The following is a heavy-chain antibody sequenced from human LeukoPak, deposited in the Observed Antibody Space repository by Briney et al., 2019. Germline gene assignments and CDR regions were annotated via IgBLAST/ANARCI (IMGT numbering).Heavy chain of an antibody. CDR1: GLMFSGYW. Sequence: GGSLRLSCAASGLMFSGYWMHWVRQGPEKGLELVSRIDNDGNGIIYADSVKGRFTTSRDNAKNTLYLQMSSLRVEDTAVYYCATGGGWEPSSGVVTHIDVWGKGTTVTVSS. CDR2: IDNDGNGI. V-gene: IGHV3-74*01. J-gene: IGHJ6*03. D-gene: IGHD3-3*01. CDR3: ATGGGWEPSSGVVTHIDV.